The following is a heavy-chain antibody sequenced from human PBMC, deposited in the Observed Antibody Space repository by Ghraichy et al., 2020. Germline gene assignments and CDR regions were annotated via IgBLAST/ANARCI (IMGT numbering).Heavy chain of an antibody. CDR2: LTGSGATT. D-gene: IGHD5/OR15-5a*01. Sequence: GGSLRLSCAASGFSFSSFGMSWVRQTPGKGLEWVSTLTGSGATTNYADSVKGRFTISRDNSNNTVYLQMDSLRVEDTAIYYCAKGRGYSVHDLEYWGQGIPVTVSS. V-gene: IGHV3-23*01. J-gene: IGHJ4*02. CDR3: AKGRGYSVHDLEY. CDR1: GFSFSSFG.